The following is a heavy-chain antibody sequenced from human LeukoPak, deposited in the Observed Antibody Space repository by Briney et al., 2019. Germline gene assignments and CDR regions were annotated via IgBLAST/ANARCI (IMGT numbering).Heavy chain of an antibody. V-gene: IGHV4-34*01. CDR2: VERRGYT. J-gene: IGHJ3*02. CDR3: ARVPGEGYCSSTSCPHDAFDI. CDR1: GGAFRDHQ. Sequence: SETLSLTCAVYGGAFRDHQWSWIRQPPGKGLEWIGDVERRGYTNYNPSLRGRLTMSVDASKNQISLRLTSVTAADTAVYYCARVPGEGYCSSTSCPHDAFDIWGQGTMVTVSS. D-gene: IGHD2-2*01.